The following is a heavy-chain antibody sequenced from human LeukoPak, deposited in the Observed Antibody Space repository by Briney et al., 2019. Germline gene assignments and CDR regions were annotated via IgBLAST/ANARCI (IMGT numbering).Heavy chain of an antibody. V-gene: IGHV1-2*02. J-gene: IGHJ4*02. D-gene: IGHD1-20*01. Sequence: EASVKVSCKASGYTFTGYYMHWVRQAPGQGLEWMGWINPNSGGTNYAQKFQGRVTMTRDASISTAYMELSRLRSDDTAVYYCARLITGTSRIKTYYLDYGGQGTLVTVSS. CDR1: GYTFTGYY. CDR3: ARLITGTSRIKTYYLDY. CDR2: INPNSGGT.